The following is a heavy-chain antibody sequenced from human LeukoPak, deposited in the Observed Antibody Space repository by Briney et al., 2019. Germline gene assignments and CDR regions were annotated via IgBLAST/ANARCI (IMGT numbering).Heavy chain of an antibody. CDR3: ASDGIVASGMDV. J-gene: IGHJ6*04. D-gene: IGHD3-22*01. CDR1: GFTFSNYG. Sequence: PGGSLRLSCAASGFTFSNYGMNWVRQAPGKGLEWVSSISSSSYIYYADSVKGRFTISRDNAKNSLYLQMNSLRAEDTAVYYCASDGIVASGMDVWGKGTTVTVPS. V-gene: IGHV3-21*01. CDR2: ISSSSYI.